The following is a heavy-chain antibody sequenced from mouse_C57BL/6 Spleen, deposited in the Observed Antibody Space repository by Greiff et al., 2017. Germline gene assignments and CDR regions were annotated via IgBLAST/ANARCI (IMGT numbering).Heavy chain of an antibody. CDR1: GFTFSSYA. V-gene: IGHV5-4*01. D-gene: IGHD3-3*01. CDR3: AREGGTDFDY. Sequence: EVHLVESGGGLVKPGGSLKFSCAASGFTFSSYAMSWVRQTPEKRLEWVATISDGGSYTYYPDNVKGRFTSSRDNAKNNLYLQMSHLKSEDTAMYYCAREGGTDFDYWGQGTTLTVSS. J-gene: IGHJ2*01. CDR2: ISDGGSYT.